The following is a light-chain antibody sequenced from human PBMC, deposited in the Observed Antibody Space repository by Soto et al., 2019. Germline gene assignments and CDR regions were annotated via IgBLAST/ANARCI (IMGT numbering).Light chain of an antibody. CDR2: GAS. CDR1: QGVSRN. CDR3: QHYNNWPPWT. Sequence: EIVMTQSPATLSVSPGERATLSCRASQGVSRNLAWYQQRPGQAPRLLIFGASTRATGVPARFSGSGSGTDFTLTITSLQSEDFAIYYCQHYNNWPPWTFGQGTKVDIK. V-gene: IGKV3D-15*01. J-gene: IGKJ1*01.